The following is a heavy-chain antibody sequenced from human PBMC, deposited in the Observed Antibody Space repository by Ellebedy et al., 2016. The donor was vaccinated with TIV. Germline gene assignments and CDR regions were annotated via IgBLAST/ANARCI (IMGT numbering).Heavy chain of an antibody. CDR2: IHGNGDST. Sequence: PGGSLRLSCAASGFTFSGYAMSWARQAPGKGLEWVASIHGNGDSTYYADSVRGRFTISRDNSKRTLYLQMNSLRAEDTAKYYCAKEPKYSSGWYFDSWGQGTLVAVSS. V-gene: IGHV3-23*01. CDR1: GFTFSGYA. J-gene: IGHJ4*02. CDR3: AKEPKYSSGWYFDS. D-gene: IGHD6-19*01.